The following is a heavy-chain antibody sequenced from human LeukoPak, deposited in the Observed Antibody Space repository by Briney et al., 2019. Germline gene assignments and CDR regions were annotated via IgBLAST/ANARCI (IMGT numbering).Heavy chain of an antibody. J-gene: IGHJ6*03. CDR3: ANLLLPAPIAAAGTNYYYYMDV. V-gene: IGHV3-23*01. CDR2: ISGSGGST. D-gene: IGHD6-13*01. Sequence: GGSLRLSCAASGFTFSSYAMSWVRQAPGKGLEWVSAISGSGGSTYYADSVKGRFTISRDNSKNTLYLQMNSLRAEDTAVYYCANLLLPAPIAAAGTNYYYYMDVWGKGTTVTVSS. CDR1: GFTFSSYA.